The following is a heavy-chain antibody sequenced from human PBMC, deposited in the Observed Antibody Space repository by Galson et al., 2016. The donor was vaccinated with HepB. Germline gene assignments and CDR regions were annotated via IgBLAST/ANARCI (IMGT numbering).Heavy chain of an antibody. CDR3: ARDSTTSPREYYGIDV. CDR1: GASISRGDYY. D-gene: IGHD2-2*01. Sequence: TLSLTCSVSGASISRGDYYWSWIRQPPGKGLEWIGYIHSSGTTQYNPSLKIRLIISLDTSWNQFSLKLSAVTAADTAVYYCARDSTTSPREYYGIDVWGQGTTVTVSS. J-gene: IGHJ6*02. CDR2: IHSSGTT. V-gene: IGHV4-30-4*01.